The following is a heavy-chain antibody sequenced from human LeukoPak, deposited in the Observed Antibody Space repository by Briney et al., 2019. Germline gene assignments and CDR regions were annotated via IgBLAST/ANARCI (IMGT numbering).Heavy chain of an antibody. CDR2: TDTSGNYI. CDR1: GSTFSNYG. CDR3: ARGRSITLLRGVAMSDGFDI. V-gene: IGHV3-21*01. D-gene: IGHD3-10*01. Sequence: GGSLRLSCTASGSTFSNYGMNWVRQAPGKGLEWVSFTDTSGNYIYYGDSVKGRFTISRDNAKSLVFLQMNGLRAEDTAVYYCARGRSITLLRGVAMSDGFDIWGQGAMVAVSS. J-gene: IGHJ3*02.